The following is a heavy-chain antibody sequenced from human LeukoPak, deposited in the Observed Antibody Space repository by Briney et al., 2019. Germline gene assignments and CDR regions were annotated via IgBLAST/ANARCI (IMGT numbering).Heavy chain of an antibody. V-gene: IGHV3-13*01. CDR1: GFTFSNYD. Sequence: GGSLRLSCAASGFTFSNYDMHWVRQPTGKGLEWVAAIAIGGETYYPASVEGRFTISRENAKNSLYLQMNSLRAGDTAVYYCARAHVGAGLAFDIWGQGTMVTVSS. CDR2: IAIGGET. D-gene: IGHD1-26*01. J-gene: IGHJ3*02. CDR3: ARAHVGAGLAFDI.